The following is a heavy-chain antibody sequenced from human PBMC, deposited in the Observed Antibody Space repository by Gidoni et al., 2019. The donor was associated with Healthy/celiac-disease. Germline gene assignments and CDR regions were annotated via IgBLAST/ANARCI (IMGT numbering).Heavy chain of an antibody. Sequence: QVQLPESGPGLVKPSETLSLTCTVSCYSISSGYYWGWIRPPPGKGLEWNGSIYHSGSTYYNPSLKSRVTISVDTSKNQFSLKLSSVTAADTAVYYCARGAPGDSSGWYVYWGQGTLVTVSS. CDR1: CYSISSGYY. J-gene: IGHJ4*02. V-gene: IGHV4-38-2*02. D-gene: IGHD6-19*01. CDR3: ARGAPGDSSGWYVY. CDR2: IYHSGST.